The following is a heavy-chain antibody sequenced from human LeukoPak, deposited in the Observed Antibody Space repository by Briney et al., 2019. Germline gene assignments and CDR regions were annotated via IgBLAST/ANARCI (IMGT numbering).Heavy chain of an antibody. V-gene: IGHV4-34*01. CDR2: INHSGST. J-gene: IGHJ3*02. Sequence: PSETLSLTCAVYGGSFSGYYWSWIRQPPGKGLEWIGEINHSGSTNYNPSLKSRVSISVDKSKNQFSLKLSSVTAADTAVYYCARNLWFGESSDAFYIWGQGTMVTVSS. CDR3: ARNLWFGESSDAFYI. D-gene: IGHD3-10*01. CDR1: GGSFSGYY.